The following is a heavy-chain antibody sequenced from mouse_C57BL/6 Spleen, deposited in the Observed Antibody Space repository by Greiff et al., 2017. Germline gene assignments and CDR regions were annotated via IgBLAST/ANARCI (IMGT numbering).Heavy chain of an antibody. CDR3: AIYYYGSSSDYYAMDY. D-gene: IGHD1-1*01. J-gene: IGHJ4*01. Sequence: QVQLKESGPELVKPGASVKISCKASGYAFSSSWMNWVKQRPGKGLEWIGRIYPGDGDTNYNGKFKGKATLTADKSSSTAYMQLSSLTSEDSAVYFCAIYYYGSSSDYYAMDYWGQGTSVTVSS. CDR2: IYPGDGDT. V-gene: IGHV1-82*01. CDR1: GYAFSSSW.